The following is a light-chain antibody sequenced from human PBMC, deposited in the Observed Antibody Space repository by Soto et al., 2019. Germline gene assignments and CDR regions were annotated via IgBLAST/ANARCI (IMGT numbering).Light chain of an antibody. J-gene: IGKJ1*01. V-gene: IGKV3-15*01. Sequence: EMVMTQSPATLSVSPGERATLSCRASQSVSTILAWYQQKPGQAPRLLIYGASTRATGLPARFSGSGSGTEFTLTISSQQSEDFAVYYWQQYHDWPWTFGQGTKVEIK. CDR3: QQYHDWPWT. CDR2: GAS. CDR1: QSVSTI.